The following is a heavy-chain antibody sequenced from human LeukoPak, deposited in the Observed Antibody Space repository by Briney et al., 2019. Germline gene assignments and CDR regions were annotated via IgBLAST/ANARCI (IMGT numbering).Heavy chain of an antibody. CDR3: VRGPSGGPTDY. CDR2: IKQDGSDK. D-gene: IGHD3-10*01. CDR1: GFTFSTYW. Sequence: GGSLRLSCAASGFTFSTYWMSWVRQAPGMGLEWVANIKQDGSDKYYVDSVKGRFTISRDNAKTSMYLQMNSLGADDTALYYCVRGPSGGPTDYWGQGTLVTVSS. J-gene: IGHJ4*02. V-gene: IGHV3-7*01.